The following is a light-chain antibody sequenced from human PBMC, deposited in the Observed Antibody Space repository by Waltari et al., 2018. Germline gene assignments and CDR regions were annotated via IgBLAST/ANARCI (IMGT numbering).Light chain of an antibody. CDR1: QGFKSA. CDR2: DVS. CDR3: QQFNTYLVT. V-gene: IGKV1-13*02. J-gene: IGKJ5*01. Sequence: AIQLTQSPSSLSASVGDRVTITCRASQGFKSALAWYQQKPGRAPKLLSYDVSRLESGVPSRFSGSGSQTDFTLTITNLQPEDFATYYCQQFNTYLVTFGQGTRLEIK.